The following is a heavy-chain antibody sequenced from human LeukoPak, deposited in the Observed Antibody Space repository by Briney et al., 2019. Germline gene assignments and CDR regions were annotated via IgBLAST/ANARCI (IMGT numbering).Heavy chain of an antibody. V-gene: IGHV4-61*05. CDR3: ARAKAPGFYDILTGSLPFDI. CDR1: GGSISSSSYY. Sequence: SETLSLTCTVSGGSISSSSYYWGWIRQPPGKGLEWIGYIYYSGSTNYNLSLKSRVTISVDTSKNQFSLKLSSVTAADTAVYYCARAKAPGFYDILTGSLPFDIWGQGTMVTVSS. D-gene: IGHD3-9*01. CDR2: IYYSGST. J-gene: IGHJ3*02.